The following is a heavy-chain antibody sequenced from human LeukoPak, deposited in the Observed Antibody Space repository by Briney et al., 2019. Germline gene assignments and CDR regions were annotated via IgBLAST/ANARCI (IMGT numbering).Heavy chain of an antibody. CDR3: ARDWNGYCDY. CDR1: GFTVSSNY. V-gene: IGHV3-53*01. CDR2: IYSGGST. Sequence: PGGSLRLSCAASGFTVSSNYMSWVRQAPGKGLEWVSVIYSGGSTYYADSVKGRFTISRDNAKNTLYLQMNNLRVEDTAVYYCARDWNGYCDYWGQGTLVTVSS. D-gene: IGHD3-3*01. J-gene: IGHJ4*02.